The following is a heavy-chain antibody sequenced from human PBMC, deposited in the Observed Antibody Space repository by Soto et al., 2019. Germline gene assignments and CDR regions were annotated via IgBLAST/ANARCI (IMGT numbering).Heavy chain of an antibody. J-gene: IGHJ6*03. CDR1: GGTFSSYT. CDR3: ARVHSSIRLDYMDV. CDR2: IIPILGIA. V-gene: IGHV1-69*02. D-gene: IGHD3-9*01. Sequence: QVQLVQSGAEVKKPGSSVKVSCKASGGTFSSYTISWVRQAPGQGLEWMGRIIPILGIANYAQKFQGRVTVTADKSTSTAYMELSSLRSEDTAVYYCARVHSSIRLDYMDVWGKGTTVTVSS.